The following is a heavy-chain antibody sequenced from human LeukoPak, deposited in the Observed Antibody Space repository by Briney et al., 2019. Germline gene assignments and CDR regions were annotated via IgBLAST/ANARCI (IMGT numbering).Heavy chain of an antibody. V-gene: IGHV1-69*05. Sequence: ASVKVSCKASGGTSSSYAISWVRQAPGQGLEWMGGIIPIFGTANYAQKFQGRVTITTDESTSTAYMELSSLRSEDTAVYYCARVGEVLRYFDWYDYWGQGTLVTVSS. CDR2: IIPIFGTA. CDR3: ARVGEVLRYFDWYDY. CDR1: GGTSSSYA. J-gene: IGHJ4*02. D-gene: IGHD3-9*01.